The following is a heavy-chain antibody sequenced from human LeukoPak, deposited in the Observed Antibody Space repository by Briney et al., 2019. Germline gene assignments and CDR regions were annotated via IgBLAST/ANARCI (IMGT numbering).Heavy chain of an antibody. CDR3: ARLVQSQIYSSRGDWFDP. CDR1: GGSISSYY. V-gene: IGHV4-59*08. D-gene: IGHD2-15*01. CDR2: IYYSGST. J-gene: IGHJ5*02. Sequence: SETLSPTCTVSGGSISSYYWSWIRQPPGKGLEWIGYIYYSGSTNYNPSLKSRVTISVDTSKNQFSLKLSSVTAADTAVYYCARLVQSQIYSSRGDWFDPWGQGTLVTVSS.